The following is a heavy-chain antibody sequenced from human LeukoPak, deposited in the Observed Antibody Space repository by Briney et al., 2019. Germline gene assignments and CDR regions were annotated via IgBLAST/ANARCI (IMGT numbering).Heavy chain of an antibody. V-gene: IGHV3-23*01. Sequence: GGSLRLSCAASGLSISGYAMSWVRQAPGKGLEWVSAISGSGASTYYADSVKGRFTISRDNAKNSLYLQMNSLRAEDTAMYYCARDYCSGGRCYSVDYWGQGTLVTVSS. CDR1: GLSISGYA. CDR2: ISGSGAST. D-gene: IGHD2-15*01. J-gene: IGHJ4*02. CDR3: ARDYCSGGRCYSVDY.